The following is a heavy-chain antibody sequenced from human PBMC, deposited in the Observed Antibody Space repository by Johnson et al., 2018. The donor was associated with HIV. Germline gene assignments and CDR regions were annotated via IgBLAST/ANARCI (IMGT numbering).Heavy chain of an antibody. CDR2: IRYDGSEK. V-gene: IGHV3-30*02. J-gene: IGHJ3*02. Sequence: QVQLVESGGGVVQPGGSLRLSCAASRFTFSSYCMHWVRQAPGKGLEWVTFIRYDGSEKYFADSVKRRFTISRANSKEPLYLEMNSLRAEDTAVYYCARDYEAIWGQGTMVTVSS. CDR1: RFTFSSYC. CDR3: ARDYEAI. D-gene: IGHD3-16*01.